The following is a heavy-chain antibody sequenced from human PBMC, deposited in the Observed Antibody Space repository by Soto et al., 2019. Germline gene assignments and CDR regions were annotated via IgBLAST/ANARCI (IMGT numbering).Heavy chain of an antibody. D-gene: IGHD1-7*01. V-gene: IGHV1-69*13. Sequence: GASVKVSCTASGGTFSSYASSWVRQAPGQGLEWMGGIIPIFGTANYAQKFQGRVTITADESTSTAYMELSSLRSEDTAVYYCARSRIVTGTTDYYYYGMDVWGQGTTVTVSS. CDR2: IIPIFGTA. CDR1: GGTFSSYA. J-gene: IGHJ6*02. CDR3: ARSRIVTGTTDYYYYGMDV.